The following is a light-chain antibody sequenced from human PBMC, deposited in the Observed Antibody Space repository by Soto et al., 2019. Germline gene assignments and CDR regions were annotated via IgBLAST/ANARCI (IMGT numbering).Light chain of an antibody. CDR2: KAS. V-gene: IGKV1-5*03. CDR1: QSISSW. CDR3: QQYNSFSPT. J-gene: IGKJ1*01. Sequence: DIQMTQSPSTLSASVGDRVTITCRASQSISSWLAWYQQKPGKAPKLLISKASNLESGVPSRFSGSGSGTDFTLAISSLPPDDFATYYCQQYNSFSPTFGQGTKVEIK.